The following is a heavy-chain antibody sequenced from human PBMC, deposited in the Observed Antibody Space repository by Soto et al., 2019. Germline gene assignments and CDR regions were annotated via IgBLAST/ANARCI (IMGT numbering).Heavy chain of an antibody. CDR3: ARRHQGYCSGGSCYGWDDAFDI. CDR2: ISAYNGNT. J-gene: IGHJ3*02. CDR1: GHTFTSYG. D-gene: IGHD2-15*01. V-gene: IGHV1-18*01. Sequence: QVQLVQSGAEVKKPGASVKVSCKASGHTFTSYGISWVRQAPGQGLEWMGWISAYNGNTNYAQKLQGRVTMTTDTSTSTAYMELRSLRSDDTAVYYCARRHQGYCSGGSCYGWDDAFDIWGQGTMVTVSS.